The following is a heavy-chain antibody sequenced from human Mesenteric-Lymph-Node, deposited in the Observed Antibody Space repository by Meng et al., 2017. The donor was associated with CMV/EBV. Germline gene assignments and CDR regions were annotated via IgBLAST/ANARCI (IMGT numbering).Heavy chain of an antibody. CDR2: IIPIFGTA. J-gene: IGHJ4*02. V-gene: IGHV1-69*05. D-gene: IGHD1-1*01. CDR3: ARGDYLQLELLDNFDY. Sequence: SVKVSCKASGGTFSSYAISWVRQAPGQGLEWMGGIIPIFGTANYAQKFQGRVTITTDESTSTAYMELSSLRSEDTAVYYCARGDYLQLELLDNFDYWGQGTLVTVS. CDR1: GGTFSSYA.